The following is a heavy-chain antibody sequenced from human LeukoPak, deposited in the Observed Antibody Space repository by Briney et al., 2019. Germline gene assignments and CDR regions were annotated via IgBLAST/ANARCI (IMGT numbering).Heavy chain of an antibody. V-gene: IGHV4-39*01. D-gene: IGHD5-12*01. CDR2: IYYSGST. Sequence: SETLSLTCTVSGGSISSTSNYWGWIRQPPGKGLEWIGSIYYSGSTYYNPSLKSRVTISVDTSKNQFSLKLSSVTAANTAVYYCARHRVTEGGYDLPWFDPWGRGTLVTVSS. J-gene: IGHJ5*02. CDR3: ARHRVTEGGYDLPWFDP. CDR1: GGSISSTSNY.